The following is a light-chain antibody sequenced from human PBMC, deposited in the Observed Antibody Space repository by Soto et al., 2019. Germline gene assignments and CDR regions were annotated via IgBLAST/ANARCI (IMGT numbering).Light chain of an antibody. V-gene: IGLV2-14*01. CDR1: SSDVGRYDY. J-gene: IGLJ1*01. CDR3: SSFKSTSTLV. CDR2: EVS. Sequence: QSALTQPASVSGSPGQSITISCTGTSSDVGRYDYVSWYQQHPGKAPKLMIYEVSNRPSGVSNRFSGSKSGNTASLTISGLQAEQETDYSCSSFKSTSTLVFGTATKVTV.